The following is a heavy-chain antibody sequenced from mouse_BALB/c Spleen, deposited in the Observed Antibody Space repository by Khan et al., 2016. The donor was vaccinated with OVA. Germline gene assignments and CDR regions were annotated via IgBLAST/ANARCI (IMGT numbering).Heavy chain of an antibody. CDR2: IDPYYGTT. V-gene: IGHV1-39*01. CDR3: ARVHGYYHPRDL. CDR1: GYSFTGYN. J-gene: IGHJ4*01. Sequence: VQLQQSGPELEKPGTSVKISCKASGYSFTGYNMNWVKQSNGKNLEWIGNIDPYYGTTSYNQKFKGKATLTVDTSSSTAYMQIKSLTSNYSAIYYCARVHGYYHPRDLWGQGTSGTVSS. D-gene: IGHD1-1*01.